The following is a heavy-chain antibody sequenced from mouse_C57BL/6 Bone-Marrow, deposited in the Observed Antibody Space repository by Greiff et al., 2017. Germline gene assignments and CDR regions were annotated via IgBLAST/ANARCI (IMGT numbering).Heavy chain of an antibody. CDR3: SRGLTGTRYFDY. J-gene: IGHJ2*01. D-gene: IGHD4-1*01. CDR2: INPSSGYT. CDR1: GYTFTSYW. Sequence: QVQLKQSGAELAKPGASVKLSCKASGYTFTSYWMHWVNQRPGQGLEWIGYINPSSGYTKYNQKFKDKATLTADKSSSTAYMQLSSLTYEDSAVYYCSRGLTGTRYFDYWGQGTTLTVSS. V-gene: IGHV1-7*01.